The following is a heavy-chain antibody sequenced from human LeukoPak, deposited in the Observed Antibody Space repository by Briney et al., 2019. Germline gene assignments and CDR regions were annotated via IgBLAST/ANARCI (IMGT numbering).Heavy chain of an antibody. CDR2: ISAYNGNT. D-gene: IGHD3-3*01. Sequence: ASVKVSCKASGYTFTKYGLGWVRQAPGQGLGWMGWISAYNGNTNYAQKLQGRVTMTTDTSTSTAYMELRSLRSDDTAVYYCARTTHYDFWSGYYRSQSDYWGQGTLVTVSS. V-gene: IGHV1-18*01. J-gene: IGHJ4*02. CDR3: ARTTHYDFWSGYYRSQSDY. CDR1: GYTFTKYG.